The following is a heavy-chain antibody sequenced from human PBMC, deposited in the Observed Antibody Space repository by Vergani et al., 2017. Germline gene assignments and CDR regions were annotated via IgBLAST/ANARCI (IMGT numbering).Heavy chain of an antibody. CDR3: ARSISGGSYDY. Sequence: EVQLVESGGGLVQPGRSLRLSCAASGFTFDDYAMHWVRQAPGKGLEWVSGISWNSGSIGYADSVKGRFTISRDNSKNTLFLHMNSLSAEDTAVYYCARSISGGSYDYWGRGTLVTVSS. CDR1: GFTFDDYA. J-gene: IGHJ4*02. D-gene: IGHD2-15*01. V-gene: IGHV3-9*01. CDR2: ISWNSGSI.